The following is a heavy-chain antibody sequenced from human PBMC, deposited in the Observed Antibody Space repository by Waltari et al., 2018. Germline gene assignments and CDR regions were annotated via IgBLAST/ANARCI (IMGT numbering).Heavy chain of an antibody. CDR1: GGTFSSYP. Sequence: QVQLVQSGAEVKKPGSSVKVSCKASGGTFSSYPLSWVRQAPGQGLEWMGRIIPILGIANYAQKFQGRVTITADKSTSTAYMELSSLRSEDTAVYYCARGSGIRFLEHWGQGTLVTVSS. J-gene: IGHJ1*01. CDR2: IIPILGIA. V-gene: IGHV1-69*02. D-gene: IGHD3-3*01. CDR3: ARGSGIRFLEH.